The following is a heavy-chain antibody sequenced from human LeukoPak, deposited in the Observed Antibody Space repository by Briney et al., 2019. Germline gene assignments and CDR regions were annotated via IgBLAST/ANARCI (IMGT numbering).Heavy chain of an antibody. Sequence: PGRSLRLSCAASGFTFSSYGMHWVRQAPGKGLEWVAVIWYDGSNKYYADSVKGRFTISRDNSKNTLYLQMNSLRAEDTAVYYCARDGGYHSSGPFDYWGQGAMVTVSS. CDR2: IWYDGSNK. CDR3: ARDGGYHSSGPFDY. V-gene: IGHV3-33*01. D-gene: IGHD3-22*01. CDR1: GFTFSSYG. J-gene: IGHJ4*02.